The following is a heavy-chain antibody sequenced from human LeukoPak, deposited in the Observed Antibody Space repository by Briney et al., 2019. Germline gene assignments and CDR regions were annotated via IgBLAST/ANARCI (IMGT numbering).Heavy chain of an antibody. CDR3: ANLSRSGSYYNY. Sequence: GGSLRLSCAASGFTFSSYAKNWVRQAPGKGLEWVSAISGSGGSTYYADSVKGRFTISRDNSKNTLYLQMNSLRADDMAVYYCANLSRSGSYYNYWGQGTLVTVSS. D-gene: IGHD1-26*01. J-gene: IGHJ4*02. CDR1: GFTFSSYA. CDR2: ISGSGGST. V-gene: IGHV3-23*01.